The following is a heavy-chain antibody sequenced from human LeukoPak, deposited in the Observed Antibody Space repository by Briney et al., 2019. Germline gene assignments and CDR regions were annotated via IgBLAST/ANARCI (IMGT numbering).Heavy chain of an antibody. V-gene: IGHV4-59*01. J-gene: IGHJ5*02. CDR1: GGSISSYY. D-gene: IGHD4-23*01. CDR3: ARDGGNEWFDP. CDR2: IYYSGST. Sequence: SETLSLTCTVSGGSISSYYWSWIRQPPCKGLEWIGYIYYSGSTNYNPSLQSRVTISGDTYKNQCSLKLRSVTAADTAVYYCARDGGNEWFDPWGQGTLVTVSS.